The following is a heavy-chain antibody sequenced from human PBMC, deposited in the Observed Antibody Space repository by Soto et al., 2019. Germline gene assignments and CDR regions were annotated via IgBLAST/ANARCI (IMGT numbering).Heavy chain of an antibody. CDR1: GGTFSSYA. Sequence: ASVKVSCKASGGTFSSYAISWVRQAPGQGLEWMGGIIPIFGTANYAQKFQGRVTITADESTSTAYMELSSLRSEDTAVYYCASTLRSAIFGYWGQGTLVTVSS. V-gene: IGHV1-69*13. CDR3: ASTLRSAIFGY. J-gene: IGHJ4*02. D-gene: IGHD2-2*01. CDR2: IIPIFGTA.